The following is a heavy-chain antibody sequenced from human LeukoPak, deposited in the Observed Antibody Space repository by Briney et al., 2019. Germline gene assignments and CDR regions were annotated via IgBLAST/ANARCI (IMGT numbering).Heavy chain of an antibody. D-gene: IGHD2/OR15-2a*01. CDR1: GFTFSNYA. V-gene: IGHV3-23*01. CDR2: ISGSGGDT. CDR3: ARVSGNDAFDI. Sequence: PGGSLRLSCAASGFTFSNYAMTWVRQAPGKGLEWVSTISGSGGDTYYADSVKGRFTISRDNAKNSLYLQMNSLRAEDTALYYCARVSGNDAFDIWGQGTMVTVSS. J-gene: IGHJ3*02.